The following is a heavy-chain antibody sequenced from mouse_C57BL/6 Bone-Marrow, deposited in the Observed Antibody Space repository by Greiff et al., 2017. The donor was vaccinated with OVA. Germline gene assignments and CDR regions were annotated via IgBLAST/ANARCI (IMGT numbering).Heavy chain of an antibody. V-gene: IGHV5-4*03. CDR3: ASPYYFSYYAMDC. J-gene: IGHJ4*01. Sequence: EVMLVESGGGLVKPGGSLKLSCAASGFTFSSYAMSWVRQTPEKRLEWVATISDGGSYTYYPDNVKGRFTLSRDNAKNNLYLQRSHLKSEDTAMYYCASPYYFSYYAMDCGGRGTSVTVSS. CDR2: ISDGGSYT. CDR1: GFTFSSYA. D-gene: IGHD1-1*01.